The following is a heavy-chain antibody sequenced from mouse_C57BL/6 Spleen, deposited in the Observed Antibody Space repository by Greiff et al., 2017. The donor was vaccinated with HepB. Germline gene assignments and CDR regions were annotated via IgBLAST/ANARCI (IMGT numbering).Heavy chain of an antibody. Sequence: LQESGAELVRPGTSVKMSCKASGYTFTNYWIGWAKQRPGHGLEWIGDIYPGGGYTNYNEKFKGKATLTADKSSSTAYMQFSSLTSEDSAIYYCARYYYGSSQYYYAMDYWGQGTSVTVSS. CDR2: IYPGGGYT. CDR3: ARYYYGSSQYYYAMDY. J-gene: IGHJ4*01. D-gene: IGHD1-1*01. V-gene: IGHV1-63*01. CDR1: GYTFTNYW.